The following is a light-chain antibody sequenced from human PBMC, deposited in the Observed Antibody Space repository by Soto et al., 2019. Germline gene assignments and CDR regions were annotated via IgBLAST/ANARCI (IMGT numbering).Light chain of an antibody. Sequence: QSVLTQPASGYGSPGQSITISCTGTSSDVGSYNLVSWYQQHPGKAPKLMIYEVSKRPSGVSNRFSGSKSGNTASLTISGLQAEDEADYYCCSYAGSSTYVFGTGDQGHRP. CDR1: SSDVGSYNL. CDR3: CSYAGSSTYV. V-gene: IGLV2-23*02. CDR2: EVS. J-gene: IGLJ1*01.